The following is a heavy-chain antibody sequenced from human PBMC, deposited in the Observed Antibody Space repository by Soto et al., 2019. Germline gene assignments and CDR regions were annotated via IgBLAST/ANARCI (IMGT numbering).Heavy chain of an antibody. CDR3: ARRDNQDALDV. Sequence: PVDSLTISCKGSGYSFTSYWISWVRQMPGKFLEWMGRIDPSDSYNNHSPSFQGHVTMSADKSITTAYLQWSSLKASDTAMYYCARRDNQDALDVWGKGTMVTVSS. CDR1: GYSFTSYW. J-gene: IGHJ3*01. V-gene: IGHV5-10-1*01. CDR2: IDPSDSYN.